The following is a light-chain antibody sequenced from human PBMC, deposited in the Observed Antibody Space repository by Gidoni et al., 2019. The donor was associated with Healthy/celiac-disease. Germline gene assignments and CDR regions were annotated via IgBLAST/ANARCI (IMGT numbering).Light chain of an antibody. CDR3: SSDTSSSTPVV. CDR2: EVS. J-gene: IGLJ2*01. V-gene: IGLV2-14*01. CDR1: SSDVGGYNY. Sequence: QSALPQPASVSGSPGQSITISCTGTSSDVGGYNYVSWYQQHPGKAPNRMIYEVSNRPSGVSNRFSGSKSGNTAALTISGLQAEDEADYYCSSDTSSSTPVVFGGGTKLTVL.